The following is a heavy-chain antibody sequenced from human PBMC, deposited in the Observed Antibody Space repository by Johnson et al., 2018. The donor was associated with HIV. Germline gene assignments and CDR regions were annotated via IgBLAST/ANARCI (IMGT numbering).Heavy chain of an antibody. CDR3: AKAPPLSTYDYDAFDV. Sequence: VQLVESGGGLVQPGGSLRLSCAASGFTLSNHWMRWVRQAPGKGLEYVANVNQDGSAKFYVDSVKCRFTISRDNAKNSLYLQMNSLRDEDTAVYYCAKAPPLSTYDYDAFDVWGQGTMVTVSS. J-gene: IGHJ3*01. CDR2: VNQDGSAK. D-gene: IGHD5-12*01. CDR1: GFTLSNHW. V-gene: IGHV3-7*05.